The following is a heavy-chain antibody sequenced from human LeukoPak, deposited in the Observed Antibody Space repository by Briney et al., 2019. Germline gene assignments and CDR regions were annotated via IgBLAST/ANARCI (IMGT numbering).Heavy chain of an antibody. CDR1: GFTFGDYA. J-gene: IGHJ4*02. CDR2: IRSKAYGGTT. D-gene: IGHD6-13*01. Sequence: GGSLRLSCTASGFTFGDYAMSWFRQAPGKGLEWVGFIRSKAYGGTTEYAASVKGRFTISRDDSKSIAYLQMNSLKTEDTAVYYCTRGTLYSSSWYDTGFGGYWGQGTLVTVSS. V-gene: IGHV3-49*03. CDR3: TRGTLYSSSWYDTGFGGY.